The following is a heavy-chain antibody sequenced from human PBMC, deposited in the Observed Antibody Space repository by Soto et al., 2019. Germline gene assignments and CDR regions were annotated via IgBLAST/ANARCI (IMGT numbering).Heavy chain of an antibody. CDR3: AREGLTSAADDAFDI. J-gene: IGHJ3*02. CDR1: GFTFSSYW. Sequence: GSLRLSCAASGFTFSSYWMHWVRQAPGKGLVWVSRINSDGSSTSYADSVKGRFTISRDNAKNTLYLQMNSLRAEDTAVYYCAREGLTSAADDAFDIWGQGTMVTVSS. V-gene: IGHV3-74*01. D-gene: IGHD6-13*01. CDR2: INSDGSST.